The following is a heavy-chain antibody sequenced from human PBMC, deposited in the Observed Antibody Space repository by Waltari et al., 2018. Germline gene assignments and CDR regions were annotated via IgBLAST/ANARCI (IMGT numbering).Heavy chain of an antibody. D-gene: IGHD5-12*01. Sequence: QLQLQESGPTLVKPSETLSPTCTVSGGSISRSSYYWGWIRQSPGKGLEWIGSIYYSGTTYYNPTLESRVTISGDTSKNQFSLKLSSVTAADTAVYYCVRHWKRNGYRFDPWGQGTLVTVSS. V-gene: IGHV4-39*01. J-gene: IGHJ5*02. CDR3: VRHWKRNGYRFDP. CDR1: GGSISRSSYY. CDR2: IYYSGTT.